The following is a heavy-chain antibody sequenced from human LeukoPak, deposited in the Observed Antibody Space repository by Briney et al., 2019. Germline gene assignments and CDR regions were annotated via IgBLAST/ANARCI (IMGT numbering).Heavy chain of an antibody. CDR1: GFTFSSYS. Sequence: PGGSLRLSCAASGFTFSSYSMNWVRQAPGKGLEWVSSISSSSYIYYADSVKGRFTIPRDNAKNSLYLQMNSLRAEDTAVYYCARDPGGDYVGYWGQGTLVTVSS. D-gene: IGHD4-17*01. CDR2: ISSSSYI. V-gene: IGHV3-21*01. J-gene: IGHJ4*02. CDR3: ARDPGGDYVGY.